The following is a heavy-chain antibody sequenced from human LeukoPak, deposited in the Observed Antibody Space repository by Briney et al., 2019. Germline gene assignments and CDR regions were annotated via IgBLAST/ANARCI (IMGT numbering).Heavy chain of an antibody. CDR2: IHGNGGNT. CDR3: ARAQTGATSYYFDD. CDR1: GFPFGGYA. D-gene: IGHD1-7*01. Sequence: GGSLRLSCAASGFPFGGYAMYWVRQAPGKGLEFVSGIHGNGGNTLYANSVKGRFTISRDNSKNTLYLQMGSLRGEDMAVYYCARAQTGATSYYFDDWGQGTLVTVSS. V-gene: IGHV3-64*01. J-gene: IGHJ4*02.